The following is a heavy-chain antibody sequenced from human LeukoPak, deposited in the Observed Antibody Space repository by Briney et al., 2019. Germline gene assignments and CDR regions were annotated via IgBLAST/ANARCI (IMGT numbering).Heavy chain of an antibody. CDR1: GGSFSGYY. D-gene: IGHD2-2*01. Sequence: SETLSLTCAVYGGSFSGYYWSWIRQPPGNGLEWIGEINHSGSTNSNPSLRSRVTISVDTSKNQFSLKLSSVTAADTAVYYCAREGGYCSSTSCQARGYYYYYYMDVWGKGTTVTISS. J-gene: IGHJ6*03. CDR2: INHSGST. V-gene: IGHV4-34*01. CDR3: AREGGYCSSTSCQARGYYYYYYMDV.